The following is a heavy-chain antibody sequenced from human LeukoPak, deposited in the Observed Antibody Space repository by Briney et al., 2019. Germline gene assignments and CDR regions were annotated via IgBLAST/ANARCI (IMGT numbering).Heavy chain of an antibody. J-gene: IGHJ4*02. V-gene: IGHV4-31*03. CDR3: ARLAAAIRGVDY. CDR1: GGSISSGGYY. Sequence: SETLSLTCTVSGGSISSGGYYWSWIRQHPGKGLEWIGYIYYSGSTYYNPSLKSRVTISVDTSKNQFSLKLSSVTAADTAVYYCARLAAAIRGVDYWGQGTLVTVSS. D-gene: IGHD2-2*02. CDR2: IYYSGST.